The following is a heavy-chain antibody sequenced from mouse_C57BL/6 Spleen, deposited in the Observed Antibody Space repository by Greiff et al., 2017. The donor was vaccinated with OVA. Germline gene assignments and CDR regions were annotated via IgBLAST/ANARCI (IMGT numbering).Heavy chain of an antibody. D-gene: IGHD1-1*01. V-gene: IGHV1-64*01. CDR3: ARGPYGSSYGDAMDY. CDR1: GYTFTSYW. J-gene: IGHJ4*01. CDR2: IHPNSGST. Sequence: QVQLQQPGAELVKPGASVKLSCKASGYTFTSYWMHWVKQRPGQGLEWIGMIHPNSGSTNYNEKFKSKATLTVDKSSSTDYMQLSSLTSEDSAVYYCARGPYGSSYGDAMDYWGQGTTVTVSS.